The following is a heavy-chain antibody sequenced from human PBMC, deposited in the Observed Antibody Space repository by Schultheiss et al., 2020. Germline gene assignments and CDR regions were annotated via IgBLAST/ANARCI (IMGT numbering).Heavy chain of an antibody. CDR2: INSDGSST. CDR3: ARWKEIGWYAGWFDP. J-gene: IGHJ5*02. CDR1: GFTFSSYW. D-gene: IGHD6-19*01. Sequence: GGSLRLSCAASGFTFSSYWMHWVRQAPGKGLVWVSRINSDGSSTSYADSVKGRFTISRDNAKDSLYLQMNSLRAEDTAVYYCARWKEIGWYAGWFDPWGQGTLVTVSS. V-gene: IGHV3-74*01.